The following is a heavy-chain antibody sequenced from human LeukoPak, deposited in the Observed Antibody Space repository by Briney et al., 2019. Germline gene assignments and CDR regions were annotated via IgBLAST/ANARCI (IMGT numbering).Heavy chain of an antibody. D-gene: IGHD3-3*01. Sequence: PSETLSLTCTVSGGSISSTGYYWGWIRQPPGKGLEWIGSIYYSRSTYYNPSLKSRVTISVDTSKNQFSLKLSSVTAADTAVYYCARGLMIWSGPLGYWGQGTLVTVSS. V-gene: IGHV4-39*01. J-gene: IGHJ4*02. CDR1: GGSISSTGYY. CDR2: IYYSRST. CDR3: ARGLMIWSGPLGY.